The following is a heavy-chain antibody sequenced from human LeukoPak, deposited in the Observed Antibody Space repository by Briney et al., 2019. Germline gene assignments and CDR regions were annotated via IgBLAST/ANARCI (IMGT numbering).Heavy chain of an antibody. V-gene: IGHV4-39*02. CDR3: ASSMASPREGYYYGMDV. CDR1: GGSISRSSYY. Sequence: KPSETLSLTCTVSGGSISRSSYYWGCIRQPPGKGLEWIGSIHYSGIIYYNPSLKSRVTISVDTPKNHFSLKLSSVTAADTAVYYCASSMASPREGYYYGMDVWGQGTTVTVSS. D-gene: IGHD2/OR15-2a*01. J-gene: IGHJ6*02. CDR2: IHYSGII.